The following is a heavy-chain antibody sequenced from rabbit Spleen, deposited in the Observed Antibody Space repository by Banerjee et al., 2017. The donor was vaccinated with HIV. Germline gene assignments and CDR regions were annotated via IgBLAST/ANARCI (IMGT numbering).Heavy chain of an antibody. V-gene: IGHV1S7*01. D-gene: IGHD8-1*01. CDR2: IDPVFGIT. CDR1: GFTLSSYY. Sequence: QLEESAGGLVQPGGSLKLSCKASGFTLSSYYMNWVRQAPGKGLEWIGYIDPVFGITYYANWVSGRFSISRENAQNTVFLQMTSLTVADTATYFCARDAGRGDYIDGVFNLWGPGTLVTVS. CDR3: ARDAGRGDYIDGVFNL. J-gene: IGHJ4*01.